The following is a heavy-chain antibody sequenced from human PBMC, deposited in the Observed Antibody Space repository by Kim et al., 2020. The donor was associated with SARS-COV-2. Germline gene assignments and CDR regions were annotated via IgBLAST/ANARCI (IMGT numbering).Heavy chain of an antibody. D-gene: IGHD3-22*01. CDR2: IWYDGSNK. CDR3: ARESRRIVVVITQGPGAFDI. V-gene: IGHV3-33*01. Sequence: GGSLRLSCAASGFTFSSYGMHWVRQAPGKGLEWVAVIWYDGSNKYYADSVKGRFTISRDNSKNTLYLQMNSLRAEDTAVYYRARESRRIVVVITQGPGAFDIWGQGTMVTVSS. J-gene: IGHJ3*02. CDR1: GFTFSSYG.